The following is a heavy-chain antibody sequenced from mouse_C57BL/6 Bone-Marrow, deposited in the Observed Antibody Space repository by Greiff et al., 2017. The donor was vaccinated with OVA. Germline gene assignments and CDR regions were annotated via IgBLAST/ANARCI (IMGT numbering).Heavy chain of an antibody. V-gene: IGHV5-2*01. Sequence: DVHLVESGGGLVQPGESLKLSCESNEYEFPSHDMSWVRKTPEKRLELVAAINSDGGSTYYPDTMERRFIISRDNTKKTLYLQMSSLRSEDTALYYCARHKGYDCPYAMDYWGQGTSVTVSS. J-gene: IGHJ4*01. CDR2: INSDGGST. CDR3: ARHKGYDCPYAMDY. CDR1: EYEFPSHD. D-gene: IGHD2-4*01.